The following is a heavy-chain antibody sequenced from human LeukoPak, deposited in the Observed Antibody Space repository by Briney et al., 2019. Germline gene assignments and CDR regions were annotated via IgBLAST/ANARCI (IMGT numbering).Heavy chain of an antibody. CDR3: ARDPEQWLTHFDY. D-gene: IGHD6-19*01. Sequence: ASVKVSCKASGYTFTSYYMHWGRQAPGQGLEWMGIINPSGGSTTYAQKFQGRVTMTRDTSTSTVYMELSSLRSEDTAVYYCARDPEQWLTHFDYWGQGTLVTVSS. CDR1: GYTFTSYY. CDR2: INPSGGST. J-gene: IGHJ4*02. V-gene: IGHV1-46*01.